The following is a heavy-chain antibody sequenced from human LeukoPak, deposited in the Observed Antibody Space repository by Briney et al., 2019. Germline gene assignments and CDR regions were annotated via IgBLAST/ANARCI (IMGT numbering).Heavy chain of an antibody. Sequence: ASVKVSCKASGYTFTGYYMHWVRQAPGQGLEWMGWINPNSGGTNYAQKFQGRVTMTRDTSTSTAYMELRSLRSDDTAVYYCARDKAYDYVGGSYRKEVTPPQWFDPWGQGTLVTVSS. CDR2: INPNSGGT. V-gene: IGHV1-2*02. CDR1: GYTFTGYY. CDR3: ARDKAYDYVGGSYRKEVTPPQWFDP. D-gene: IGHD3-16*02. J-gene: IGHJ5*02.